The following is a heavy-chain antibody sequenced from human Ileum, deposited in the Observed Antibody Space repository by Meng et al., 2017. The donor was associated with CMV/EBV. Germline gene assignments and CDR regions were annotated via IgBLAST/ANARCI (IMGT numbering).Heavy chain of an antibody. Sequence: GESLKISCAASGFTFSSYAMHWVRQAPGKGLEWVAVISYDGSNKYYADSVKGRFTISRDNSKNTLYLQMNCLRAEDTAVYYCAINYGMDVWGQGTTVTVSS. J-gene: IGHJ6*02. V-gene: IGHV3-30*04. CDR1: GFTFSSYA. CDR2: ISYDGSNK. CDR3: AINYGMDV.